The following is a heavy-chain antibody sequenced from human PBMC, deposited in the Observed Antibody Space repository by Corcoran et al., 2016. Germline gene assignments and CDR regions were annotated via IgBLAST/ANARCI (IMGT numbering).Heavy chain of an antibody. CDR1: GFTFSSYS. CDR2: ISSSSSYI. J-gene: IGHJ4*02. D-gene: IGHD1-26*01. CDR3: ARVPDGAPDS. V-gene: IGHV3-21*01. Sequence: EVQLVESGGGLVKPGGSLRLSCAASGFTFSSYSMNWVRQAPGKGLEWVSSISSSSSYIYYADSVKGRFTISRDNAKNSRYLQMNSLRSEDTALYYDARVPDGAPDSWGQGTLVTVSA.